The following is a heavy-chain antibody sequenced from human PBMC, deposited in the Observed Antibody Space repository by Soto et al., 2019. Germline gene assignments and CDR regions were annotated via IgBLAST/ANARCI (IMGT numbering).Heavy chain of an antibody. CDR3: AKSLMNAKEV. V-gene: IGHV3-23*01. D-gene: IGHD2-21*01. J-gene: IGHJ6*02. CDR1: GFNFRSYG. CDR2: ITASGGNT. Sequence: WGSLRLSCTASGFNFRSYGIIFFRHAPGKGLEWVSGITASGGNTYYTDSVKGRFTISRDNSKNTLYLQMSGLRVEDTAVFHCAKSLMNAKEVWGQGTTVTVSS.